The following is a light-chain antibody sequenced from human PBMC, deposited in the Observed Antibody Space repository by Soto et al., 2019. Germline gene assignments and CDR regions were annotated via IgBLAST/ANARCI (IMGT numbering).Light chain of an antibody. V-gene: IGKV1-9*01. Sequence: IQLTQSPSSLSASVGDRVTITCRASQGISSSLAWYQHKPGKAPYLLISAASTLQSGVPSRFSGSGSGTDFTLTISSLQPEDFATYYCQHLNSYPTWTFGQGTKVDIK. CDR3: QHLNSYPTWT. CDR1: QGISSS. CDR2: AAS. J-gene: IGKJ1*01.